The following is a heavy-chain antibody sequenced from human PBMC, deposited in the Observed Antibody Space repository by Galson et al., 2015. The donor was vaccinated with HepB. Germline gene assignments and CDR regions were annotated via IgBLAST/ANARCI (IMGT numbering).Heavy chain of an antibody. CDR2: VYPGDSDT. J-gene: IGHJ4*02. D-gene: IGHD6-13*01. V-gene: IGHV5-51*03. CDR3: ARRIAGGTGGYYFDY. Sequence: QSGAEVKKPGESLKISCKASGYSFTTYWIGWVRQMPGKGLEWMGIVYPGDSDTRYSPSFQGQVTISADKSISTAYLQWSSLKASDTAMYYCARRIAGGTGGYYFDYWGQGTLVTVSS. CDR1: GYSFTTYW.